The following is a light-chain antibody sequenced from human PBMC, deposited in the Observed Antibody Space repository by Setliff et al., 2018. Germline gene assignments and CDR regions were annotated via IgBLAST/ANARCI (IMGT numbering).Light chain of an antibody. J-gene: IGLJ1*01. CDR1: SSDIGGYKY. Sequence: HSALAQPPSASGSPGQSVTISCTGTSSDIGGYKYVSWHQQHPGKAPKLMIFEVSKRPSGVPDCFSGSKSGNTASLTVSGLQAEDEADYYCSSYAGSNGYVFGTGTKVTVL. CDR2: EVS. V-gene: IGLV2-8*01. CDR3: SSYAGSNGYV.